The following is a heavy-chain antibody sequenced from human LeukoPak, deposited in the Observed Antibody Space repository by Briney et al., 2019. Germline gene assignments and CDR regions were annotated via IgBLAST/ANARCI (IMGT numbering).Heavy chain of an antibody. D-gene: IGHD5-24*01. Sequence: SETLSLTCTVPGGSISSYYWSWIRQPAGKGLEWIGRIYTSGSTNYNPSLKSRVTMSVDTSKNQFSLKLSSVTAADTAVYYCARDPRRENWFDPWGQGTLVTVSS. V-gene: IGHV4-4*07. CDR3: ARDPRRENWFDP. CDR2: IYTSGST. J-gene: IGHJ5*02. CDR1: GGSISSYY.